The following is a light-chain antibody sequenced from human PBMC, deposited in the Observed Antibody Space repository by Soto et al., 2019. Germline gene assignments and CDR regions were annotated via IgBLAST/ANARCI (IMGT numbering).Light chain of an antibody. CDR3: QQSYSTPQT. J-gene: IGKJ2*01. CDR1: QNIRRY. V-gene: IGKV1-39*01. CDR2: AAS. Sequence: DIQMTQSPSSLSASVEDRITITCRASQNIRRYLNWYQQKPGKAPTLLISAASNLQSGVPSRFSGSGSGTDFTLTLTGLQPEDFATYYCQQSYSTPQTFGQGTKLEIK.